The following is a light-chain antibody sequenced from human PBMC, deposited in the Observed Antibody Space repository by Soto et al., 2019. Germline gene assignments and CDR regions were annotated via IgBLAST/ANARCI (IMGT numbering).Light chain of an antibody. CDR1: QSVSNY. J-gene: IGKJ5*01. CDR2: DAS. Sequence: EIVLTQSPATLSLSPGERATLSCRASQSVSNYLAWYQQKPGQAPRLLIYDASNRATGIPARFSGSGSGTDLPLTISSLKPEDFAVYYCQQRSNWPPITFGQGTRLEIK. V-gene: IGKV3-11*01. CDR3: QQRSNWPPIT.